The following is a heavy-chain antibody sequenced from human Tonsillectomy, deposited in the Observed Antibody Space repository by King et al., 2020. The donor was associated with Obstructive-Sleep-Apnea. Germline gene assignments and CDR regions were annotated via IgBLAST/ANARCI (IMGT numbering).Heavy chain of an antibody. CDR2: TYSGAST. Sequence: VQLVESGGGLVQPGGSLRLSCAASGFTVSSSYVSWVRQAPGKGLEWVSVTYSGASTYYADSVKGRFTISRDNSKNTLYLQMNSLRAEDTAVYYCARGVGWLQTYYFDYWGQGTLVTVSS. CDR1: GFTVSSSY. D-gene: IGHD5-24*01. V-gene: IGHV3-66*01. CDR3: ARGVGWLQTYYFDY. J-gene: IGHJ4*02.